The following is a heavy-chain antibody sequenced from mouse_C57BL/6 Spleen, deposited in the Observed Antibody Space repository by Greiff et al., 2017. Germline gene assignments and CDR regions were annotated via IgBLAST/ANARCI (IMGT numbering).Heavy chain of an antibody. CDR1: GYTFTDYY. Sequence: EVKLQQSGPELVKPGASVKISCKASGYTFTDYYMNWVKQSHGQSLEWIGDINPSNGCTSYNQKFKGKATLTVDKSSSTASMELRSLTSEDSAVYYCARGGYSGNFFYYARDYWGQGTSVTVSS. D-gene: IGHD2-1*01. J-gene: IGHJ4*01. CDR2: INPSNGCT. V-gene: IGHV1-26*01. CDR3: ARGGYSGNFFYYARDY.